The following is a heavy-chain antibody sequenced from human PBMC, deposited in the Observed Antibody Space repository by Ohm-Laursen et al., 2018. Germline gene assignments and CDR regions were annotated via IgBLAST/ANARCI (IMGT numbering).Heavy chain of an antibody. CDR2: IWYDGSNK. Sequence: SLRLSCTASGFTFSSYGVHWVRQAPGKGLEWVAVIWYDGSNKYYADSVKGRFTISRDNSKNTLYLQMNSLRAEDTAVYYCASQSTTVTLDYWGQGTLVTVSS. J-gene: IGHJ4*02. V-gene: IGHV3-33*08. CDR1: GFTFSSYG. D-gene: IGHD4-17*01. CDR3: ASQSTTVTLDY.